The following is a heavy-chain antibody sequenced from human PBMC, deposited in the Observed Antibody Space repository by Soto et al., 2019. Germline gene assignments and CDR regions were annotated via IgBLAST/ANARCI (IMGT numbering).Heavy chain of an antibody. CDR1: GYTFSNFG. CDR3: ARARMYSGAYHDY. J-gene: IGHJ4*02. D-gene: IGHD1-26*01. Sequence: ASLKVSCKSSGYTFSNFGINWVRQAPGQGLEWMGWITPYNGNANYAQKHQYRLTITTDTSTNTAYLELRSLRSDDTAVYFCARARMYSGAYHDYWGQGTLVTVSS. V-gene: IGHV1-18*04. CDR2: ITPYNGNA.